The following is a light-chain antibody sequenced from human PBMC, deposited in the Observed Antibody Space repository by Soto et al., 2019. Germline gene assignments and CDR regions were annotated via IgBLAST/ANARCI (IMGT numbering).Light chain of an antibody. CDR1: STDVGGYDR. Sequence: QSALTQPHSASGSPGQSVTISCTGTSTDVGGYDRVSWFQQHPGKAPKHIIYGVTDRISGVPYRFSGSKSGNTASRAVSGLQAEDEADYFCASYGGRDDMIFGGGTQLTVL. V-gene: IGLV2-8*01. CDR2: GVT. J-gene: IGLJ2*01. CDR3: ASYGGRDDMI.